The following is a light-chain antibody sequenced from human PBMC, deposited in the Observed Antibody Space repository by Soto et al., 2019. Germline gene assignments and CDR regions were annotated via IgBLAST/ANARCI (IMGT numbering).Light chain of an antibody. Sequence: QSALTQPPSASGTPGQRVTISCSGSSSNIGSNYIYWYQQFPGAAPKLLMFSNNQRPSGVPDRFSGSKSGTSASLAISGLRSEDEADYYCTAWDDSLSGWVFGGGTKLTVL. V-gene: IGLV1-47*02. J-gene: IGLJ3*02. CDR2: SNN. CDR3: TAWDDSLSGWV. CDR1: SSNIGSNY.